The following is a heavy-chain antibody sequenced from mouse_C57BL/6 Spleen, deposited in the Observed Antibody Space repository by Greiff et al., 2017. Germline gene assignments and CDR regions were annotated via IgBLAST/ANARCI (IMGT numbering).Heavy chain of an antibody. V-gene: IGHV1-19*01. CDR1: GYTFTDYY. J-gene: IGHJ4*01. CDR2: INPYNGGT. D-gene: IGHD1-1*01. CDR3: ARWAGSSYEYYAMDY. Sequence: EVQLQQSGPVLVKPGASVKMSCKASGYTFTDYYMNWVKQSHGKSLEWIGVINPYNGGTSYNQKFKGKATLTVDKSSSTAYMELNSLTSEDSAVYYWARWAGSSYEYYAMDYWGQGTSVTVSS.